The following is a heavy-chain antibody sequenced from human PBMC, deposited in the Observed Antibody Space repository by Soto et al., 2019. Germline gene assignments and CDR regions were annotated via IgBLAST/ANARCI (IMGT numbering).Heavy chain of an antibody. CDR3: AKDLNPFDY. V-gene: IGHV3-23*01. CDR1: GFTFINHV. J-gene: IGHJ4*02. CDR2: ISISGGNT. Sequence: GSLRLSCAASGFTFINHVMSWVRQPPGKGLEWVSSISISGGNTYYADSVKGRFTISRDNPQNTLYLQMNSLRAEDTAVYYCAKDLNPFDYWGPGTLVTVSS.